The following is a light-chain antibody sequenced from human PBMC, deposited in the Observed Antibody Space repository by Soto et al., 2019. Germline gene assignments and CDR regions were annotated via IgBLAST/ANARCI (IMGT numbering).Light chain of an antibody. J-gene: IGKJ1*01. Sequence: DIQMTQCPSTLPASVGDRFTITCRASQTISSWLAWYQQKPGKAPKLLIYKASSLESGVPSRFSGSGSGTEFTLTISSLQPDDFATYYCQQYNSYWTFGQGTKVDIK. CDR3: QQYNSYWT. V-gene: IGKV1-5*03. CDR2: KAS. CDR1: QTISSW.